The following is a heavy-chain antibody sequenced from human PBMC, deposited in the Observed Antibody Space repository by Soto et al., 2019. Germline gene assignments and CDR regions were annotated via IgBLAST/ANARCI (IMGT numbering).Heavy chain of an antibody. CDR2: IKSKTDGGTT. D-gene: IGHD2-8*01. V-gene: IGHV3-15*01. Sequence: GGSLRLSCAASGFTFSNAWMSWVRQAPGKGLEWVGRIKSKTDGGTTDYAAPVKGRFTISRDDSKNTLYLQMNSLKTEDTAVYYCTTDLTKGYCTNGVCHKREGYWGQGTLVTVSS. J-gene: IGHJ4*02. CDR1: GFTFSNAW. CDR3: TTDLTKGYCTNGVCHKREGY.